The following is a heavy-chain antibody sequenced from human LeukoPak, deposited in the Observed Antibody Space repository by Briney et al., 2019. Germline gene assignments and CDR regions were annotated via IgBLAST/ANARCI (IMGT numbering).Heavy chain of an antibody. V-gene: IGHV3-23*01. D-gene: IGHD2-8*01. CDR3: AKDTSIGKYCTNGVCSPFDY. CDR1: GFTLSSYA. Sequence: GRSLTLSCAGSGFTLSSYAMSWVRQAPGQGLEWVSVISDSGDYTSYADSVRGRFTIPRDNSRNTLYLQMISLRPEDTAVYYCAKDTSIGKYCTNGVCSPFDYWGQGALVTVSS. CDR2: ISDSGDYT. J-gene: IGHJ4*02.